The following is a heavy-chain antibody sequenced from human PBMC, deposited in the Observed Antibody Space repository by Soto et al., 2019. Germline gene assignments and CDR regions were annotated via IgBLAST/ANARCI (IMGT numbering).Heavy chain of an antibody. CDR2: ISYDGSNK. CDR1: GFTFSSYG. J-gene: IGHJ6*02. Sequence: GGSLRLSCAASGFTFSSYGMHWVRQAPGKGLEWVAVISYDGSNKYYADSVKGRFTISRDNSKNTLYLQMNSLRAEDTAVYYCAKGQDYDFWSDRPPYGMDVWGQGTMVTVSS. CDR3: AKGQDYDFWSDRPPYGMDV. V-gene: IGHV3-30*18. D-gene: IGHD3-3*01.